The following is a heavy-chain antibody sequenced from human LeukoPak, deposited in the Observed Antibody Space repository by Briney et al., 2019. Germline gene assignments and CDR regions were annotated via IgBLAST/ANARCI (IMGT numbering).Heavy chain of an antibody. J-gene: IGHJ4*02. Sequence: PSQTRSLTSTVSGGSISSYYWGWIRQPAGKGLEWIGRFYTWGNTNYNPSHKIRVTMSVDTSKNQFSLKLRSVTAADKAAYYCAGGANRSGYYYFDYWGQGTVVTVSS. D-gene: IGHD3-22*01. CDR1: GGSISSYY. CDR2: FYTWGNT. CDR3: AGGANRSGYYYFDY. V-gene: IGHV4-4*07.